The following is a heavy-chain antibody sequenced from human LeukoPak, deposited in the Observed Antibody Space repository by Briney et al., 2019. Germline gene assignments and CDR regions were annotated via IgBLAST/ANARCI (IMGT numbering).Heavy chain of an antibody. D-gene: IGHD3-22*01. CDR3: AKDKYDSSEYDAFDI. CDR1: GFTFSTYS. Sequence: PGESLRLSCAASGFTFSTYSMNWLRLAPGKGLEWVSSISPDSNYKYYVDSVKGRFTISRDNAKSSLYLQMNSLRAEDTAVYYCAKDKYDSSEYDAFDIWGQGTMVTVSS. CDR2: ISPDSNYK. V-gene: IGHV3-21*04. J-gene: IGHJ3*02.